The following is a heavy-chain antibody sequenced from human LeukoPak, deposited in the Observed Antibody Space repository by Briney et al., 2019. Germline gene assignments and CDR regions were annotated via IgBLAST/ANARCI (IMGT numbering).Heavy chain of an antibody. CDR2: FYYTGST. D-gene: IGHD3-10*01. CDR1: GGSISSGAYS. V-gene: IGHV4-30-2*01. CDR3: AREGYGSGSSNWFDP. J-gene: IGHJ5*02. Sequence: PSETLSLTCTVSGGSISSGAYSWNWIRQPPGKGLEWIGYFYYTGSTYYNPSLKSPVTISVDRSKNQISLKLSSVTAADTAVYYCAREGYGSGSSNWFDPWGQGTLVTVSS.